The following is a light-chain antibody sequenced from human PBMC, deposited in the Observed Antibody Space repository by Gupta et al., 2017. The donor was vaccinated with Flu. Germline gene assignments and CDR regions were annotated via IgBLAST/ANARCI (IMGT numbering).Light chain of an antibody. CDR3: RSADSAGIYAGV. CDR1: GLPDQY. CDR2: KDR. Sequence: YALTQPPSVSVSPGQTARITCSGDGLPDQYAYWYQQRPGQAPVLLIYKDRERPSGIPERFSGSSSGTTVTLTISGVQPEDEAVYYCRSADSAGIYAGVFGGGTKVTVL. J-gene: IGLJ3*02. V-gene: IGLV3-25*02.